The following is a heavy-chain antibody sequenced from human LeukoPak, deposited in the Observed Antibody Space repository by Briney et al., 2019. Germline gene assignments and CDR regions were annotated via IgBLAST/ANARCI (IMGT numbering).Heavy chain of an antibody. CDR3: AKDFYVGPVLTRYFDY. CDR2: IWYDGSYK. D-gene: IGHD6-19*01. V-gene: IGHV3-33*06. J-gene: IGHJ4*02. Sequence: GGSLRLSCAASGFTFSNCGMHWVRQAPGKGLEWVAVIWYDGSYKYYADSVKGRFTISRDNSKNTLYLQMNSLRAEDTAVYYCAKDFYVGPVLTRYFDYWGQGTLVTVSS. CDR1: GFTFSNCG.